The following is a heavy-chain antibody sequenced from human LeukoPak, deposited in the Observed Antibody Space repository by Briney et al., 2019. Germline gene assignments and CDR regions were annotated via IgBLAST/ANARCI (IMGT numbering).Heavy chain of an antibody. CDR3: ARGLDGSGSHTYYYYYMGV. V-gene: IGHV4-34*01. J-gene: IGHJ6*03. D-gene: IGHD3-10*01. CDR1: GGSLSGYY. CDR2: INHSGST. Sequence: SETLSLTCAVYGGSLSGYYWSWIRQPPGKGLEWIGEINHSGSTNYNPSLKSRVTISVDTSKNQFSLKLSSVTAADTAVYYCARGLDGSGSHTYYYYYMGVWGKGTTVTVSS.